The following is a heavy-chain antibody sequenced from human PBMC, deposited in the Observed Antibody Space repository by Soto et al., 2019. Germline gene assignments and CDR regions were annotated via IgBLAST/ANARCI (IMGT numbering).Heavy chain of an antibody. D-gene: IGHD6-13*01. V-gene: IGHV4-39*01. J-gene: IGHJ6*04. CDR2: IYYSGST. CDR3: ARHPTHISSSGYRYDYYTVMAF. Sequence: SETLSLTCTVSGGSISSSSYYWGWIRQPPGKGLEWIGSIYYSGSTYYNPSLKSRVTISVDTSKNQFSLKLSSVTAADPAVYYCARHPTHISSSGYRYDYYTVMAFWGKGTTVTVSS. CDR1: GGSISSSSYY.